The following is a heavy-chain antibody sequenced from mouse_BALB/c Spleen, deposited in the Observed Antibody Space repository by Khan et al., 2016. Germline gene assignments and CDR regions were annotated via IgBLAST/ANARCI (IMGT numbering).Heavy chain of an antibody. Sequence: QVQLQQSGAELVRPGASVTLSCKVSGYTLTDYEMHWVKQTPVHGLEWIGAIDPETGGTAYNQKFKGKATLTADKSSSTAYMELRSLTSEDSAVXYCTRRFAVPTPLDFWGQGTTLTVSS. V-gene: IGHV1-15*01. J-gene: IGHJ2*01. CDR1: GYTLTDYE. CDR3: TRRFAVPTPLDF. CDR2: IDPETGGT. D-gene: IGHD1-1*01.